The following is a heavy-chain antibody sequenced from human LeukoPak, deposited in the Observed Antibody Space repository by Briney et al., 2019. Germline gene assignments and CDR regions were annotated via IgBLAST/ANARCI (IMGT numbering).Heavy chain of an antibody. Sequence: PGGSLRLSCAASGFTFSSYAMSWVRQAPGRGLEWVSHISYSVVTTYYAESVKGRFTISRDNSKNTLYLQMDSLRAEDTAMYYCAKGYSGGWYDFGSWGQGALVTVSA. V-gene: IGHV3-23*01. CDR2: ISYSVVTT. CDR3: AKGYSGGWYDFGS. D-gene: IGHD6-19*01. J-gene: IGHJ4*02. CDR1: GFTFSSYA.